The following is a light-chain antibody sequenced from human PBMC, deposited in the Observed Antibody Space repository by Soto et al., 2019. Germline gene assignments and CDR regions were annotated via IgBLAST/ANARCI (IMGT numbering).Light chain of an antibody. CDR1: ESISRH. CDR3: QQTYTTLSIT. Sequence: DIQMTQSPSSLSGSVGDRVTITCRASESISRHLNWYQQKPGKAPKLLIYAASSLQNGVPSRFRGGGSGTDFTLTISNLQPEDFPTYYCQQTYTTLSITFGQGTRLEIK. J-gene: IGKJ5*01. CDR2: AAS. V-gene: IGKV1-39*01.